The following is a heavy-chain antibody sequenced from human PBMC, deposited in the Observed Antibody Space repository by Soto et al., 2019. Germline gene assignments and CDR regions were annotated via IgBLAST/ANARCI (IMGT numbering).Heavy chain of an antibody. J-gene: IGHJ1*01. V-gene: IGHV3-23*01. Sequence: EVQLLESGGGLVQPGGSLRLSCAASGFTFNTYALGWVRQAPGRGLEWVSTVSVSGANTYYADSVKGRFTISRDNSRKTVYLQMNSLGAEDTALYYCATTYSGDAEGRYFRHWGQGNLVTVSS. CDR3: ATTYSGDAEGRYFRH. CDR1: GFTFNTYA. D-gene: IGHD4-17*01. CDR2: VSVSGANT.